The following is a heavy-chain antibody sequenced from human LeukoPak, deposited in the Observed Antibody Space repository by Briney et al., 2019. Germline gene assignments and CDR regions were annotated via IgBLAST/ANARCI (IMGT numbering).Heavy chain of an antibody. Sequence: KTGGSLRLSCAASGFTFSSYSMNWVRQAPGKGLEWVSYISSSSSYIFYADSVKGRFTISRDNAKNSLYLQMNSLRAEDTVVYYCARDVDTARFYYYFYYMDVWGKGTTVTVSS. CDR1: GFTFSSYS. CDR2: ISSSSSYI. CDR3: ARDVDTARFYYYFYYMDV. J-gene: IGHJ6*03. D-gene: IGHD5-18*01. V-gene: IGHV3-21*01.